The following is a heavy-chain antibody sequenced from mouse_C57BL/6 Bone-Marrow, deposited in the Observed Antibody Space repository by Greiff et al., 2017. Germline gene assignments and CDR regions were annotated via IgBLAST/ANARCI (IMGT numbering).Heavy chain of an antibody. D-gene: IGHD1-1*01. CDR3: ARFYYGSSYWYFDV. Sequence: QVQLKESGAELARPGASVKLSCKASGYTFTSYGISWVKQRTGQGLEWIGEIYPRSGNTYYNEKFKGKATLIADKSSSTAYMELRSLTSEDSAVYFCARFYYGSSYWYFDVWGTGTTVTVSS. J-gene: IGHJ1*03. CDR1: GYTFTSYG. CDR2: IYPRSGNT. V-gene: IGHV1-81*01.